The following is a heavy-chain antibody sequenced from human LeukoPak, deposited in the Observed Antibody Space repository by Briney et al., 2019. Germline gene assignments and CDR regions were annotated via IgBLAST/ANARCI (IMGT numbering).Heavy chain of an antibody. CDR1: GFTFSTYT. Sequence: GGPLRLSCAASGFTFSTYTMYWVRHPPGKGLGWVSIIGSSGGGIHYADSVKGRFTISRDNSKNALYLQMNSLRVEDTAVYYCAIDPNWGTHSWGQGVLVTVSS. CDR3: AIDPNWGTHS. V-gene: IGHV3-23*01. CDR2: IGSSGGGI. J-gene: IGHJ4*02. D-gene: IGHD7-27*01.